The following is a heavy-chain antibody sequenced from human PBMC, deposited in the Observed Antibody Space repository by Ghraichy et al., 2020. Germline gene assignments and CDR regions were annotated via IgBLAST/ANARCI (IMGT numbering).Heavy chain of an antibody. CDR3: AKALGYCSSSSRLYYHYYGMDV. CDR1: GFTFDDYA. D-gene: IGHD2-2*01. V-gene: IGHV3-9*01. J-gene: IGHJ6*02. Sequence: LSLTCAASGFTFDDYAMHWVRQAPGKGLEWVSGISWNSGSIGYADSVKGRFTISRDNAKNSVYLQMNSLRAEDTALYYCAKALGYCSSSSRLYYHYYGMDVWGQGTTVTVSS. CDR2: ISWNSGSI.